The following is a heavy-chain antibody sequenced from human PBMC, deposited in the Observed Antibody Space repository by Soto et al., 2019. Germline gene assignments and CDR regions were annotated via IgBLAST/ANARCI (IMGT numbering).Heavy chain of an antibody. CDR2: IWYDGSNK. CDR1: GFTFSSYG. CDR3: ARETIAVADMIPGEAAFDI. Sequence: GGSLRLSCAASGFTFSSYGMHWVRQAPGKGLEWVAVIWYDGSNKYYADSVKGRFTISRDNSKNTLYLQMNSLRAEDTAVYYCARETIAVADMIPGEAAFDIWGQGTMVTVSS. J-gene: IGHJ3*02. D-gene: IGHD6-19*01. V-gene: IGHV3-33*01.